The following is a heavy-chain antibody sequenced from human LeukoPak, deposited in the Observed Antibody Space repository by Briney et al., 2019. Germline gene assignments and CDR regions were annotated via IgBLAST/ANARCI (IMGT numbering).Heavy chain of an antibody. CDR2: IYSGGST. V-gene: IGHV3-66*01. CDR1: GFTVSSNY. D-gene: IGHD3-22*01. Sequence: GGSLRLSCAASGFTVSSNYMNWVRQAPGKGLEWVSIIYSGGSTYYADSVKGRFTISRDNSKNTLYLQMNSLRAEDTAVYYCARAQPPNYYDSSGYPPYFDSWGQGTLVTVSS. J-gene: IGHJ4*02. CDR3: ARAQPPNYYDSSGYPPYFDS.